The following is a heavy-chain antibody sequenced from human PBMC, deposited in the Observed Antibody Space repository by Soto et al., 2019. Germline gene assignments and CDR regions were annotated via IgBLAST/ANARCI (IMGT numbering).Heavy chain of an antibody. CDR3: ARGTKYDFWSGHHPEY. Sequence: QVQLVQSGAEVKKPGSSVKVSCKASGGTFSSYAISWVRQAPGQGLEWMGGIIPIFGTANYAQKFQGRVTITADESTSTAYRELRSLRSEDTAVYYCARGTKYDFWSGHHPEYWGQGTLVTVSS. J-gene: IGHJ4*02. V-gene: IGHV1-69*01. CDR2: IIPIFGTA. CDR1: GGTFSSYA. D-gene: IGHD3-3*01.